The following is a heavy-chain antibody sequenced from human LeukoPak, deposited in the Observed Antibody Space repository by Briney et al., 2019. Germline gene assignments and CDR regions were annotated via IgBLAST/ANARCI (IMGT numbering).Heavy chain of an antibody. CDR3: ARFVTTVTYAWFDP. V-gene: IGHV4-39*01. J-gene: IGHJ5*02. Sequence: SETLSLTCTVSGGSISSSSYYWGWIRQPPGKGLEWIGSIYYSGSTYYNPSLKSRVTISVDTSKNQFSLKLSSVTAADTAVYYCARFVTTVTYAWFDPWGQGTLVTVSS. D-gene: IGHD4-17*01. CDR1: GGSISSSSYY. CDR2: IYYSGST.